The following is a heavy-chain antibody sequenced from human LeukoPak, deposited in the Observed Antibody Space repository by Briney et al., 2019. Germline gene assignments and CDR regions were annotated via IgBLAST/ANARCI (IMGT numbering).Heavy chain of an antibody. CDR2: INRGSTNL. V-gene: IGHV3-48*04. Sequence: GGSLRLSCAASGFSFSSYSMNWVRQAPGKGLEWVSYINRGSTNLQYADSVKGRFTISRDNAKTSLYLQMNRLRAEDTAVYYCARANLYGSGTALVWGQGILVTVSS. CDR3: ARANLYGSGTALV. J-gene: IGHJ4*02. D-gene: IGHD3-10*01. CDR1: GFSFSSYS.